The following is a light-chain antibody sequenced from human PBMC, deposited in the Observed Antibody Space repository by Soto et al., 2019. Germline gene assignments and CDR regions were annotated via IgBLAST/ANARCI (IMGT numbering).Light chain of an antibody. V-gene: IGLV2-14*03. CDR3: SSYTTTGTQV. Sequence: QSVLTQPASVSGSPGQSITVSCTGTTRDVGGFDYVSWYQQHPGKAPKLTIFDVSNRPSGVSDRFSGSKSGNTASLTISGLQAEDEADYYCSSYTTTGTQVFGTGTKVTVL. CDR1: TRDVGGFDY. J-gene: IGLJ1*01. CDR2: DVS.